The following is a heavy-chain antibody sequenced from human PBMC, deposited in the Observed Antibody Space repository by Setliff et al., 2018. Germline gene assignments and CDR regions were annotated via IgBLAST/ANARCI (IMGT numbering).Heavy chain of an antibody. J-gene: IGHJ6*02. CDR1: GFTFSSYG. CDR2: IQYDGSNK. D-gene: IGHD1-26*01. Sequence: GGSLRLSCAASGFTFSSYGMHWVRQAPGKGLEWVAFIQYDGSNKYYADSVKGRFTISRDNSKNTLYLQMNSLRAEDTAVYYCARDFAGATYYYYYGMDVWGQGTTVTVSS. V-gene: IGHV3-30*02. CDR3: ARDFAGATYYYYYGMDV.